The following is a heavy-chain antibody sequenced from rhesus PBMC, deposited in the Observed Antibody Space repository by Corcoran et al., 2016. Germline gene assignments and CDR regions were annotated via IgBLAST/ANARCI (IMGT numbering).Heavy chain of an antibody. CDR1: GFSLTTGGMG. V-gene: IGHV2S1*01. CDR3: ARITGVLIKGDV. CDR2: IYWDDSK. J-gene: IGHJ5-1*01. D-gene: IGHD3-34*01. Sequence: QVTLKESGPALVKPTQTLTLTCIFSGFSLTTGGMGVGWIRQPPGTALEWLAIIYWDDSKYYTTSLKTRLTISKGTSKNQVVLTLTNMDLVDTATYYCARITGVLIKGDVWGAGVLVTVSS.